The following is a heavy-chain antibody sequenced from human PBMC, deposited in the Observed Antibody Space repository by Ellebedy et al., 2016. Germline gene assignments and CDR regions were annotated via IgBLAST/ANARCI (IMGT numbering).Heavy chain of an antibody. J-gene: IGHJ4*02. CDR2: ISGRGGDS. D-gene: IGHD2-8*01. Sequence: GESLKISCTASGLRFSNYGMTWVRQAPGKGLEWVSAISGRGGDSYYADSLKGRFTISRDNSNNTLFLQMDSLRGEDTGVYYCACLDGVNAGDFWGQGTLVTVSS. V-gene: IGHV3-23*01. CDR1: GLRFSNYG. CDR3: ACLDGVNAGDF.